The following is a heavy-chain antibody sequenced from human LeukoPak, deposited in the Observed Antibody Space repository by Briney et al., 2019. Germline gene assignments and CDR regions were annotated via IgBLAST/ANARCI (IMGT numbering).Heavy chain of an antibody. V-gene: IGHV3-53*01. CDR3: ARELSGSYSFRYYYMDV. J-gene: IGHJ6*03. Sequence: PGGSLRLSCAASGFTVSSNYMSWVRQAPGKGLEWVSVIYSGGSTYYADSVKGRFTISRDNSKNTLYLQMNSLRAEDTAVYYCARELSGSYSFRYYYMDVWGKGTTVTVSS. CDR1: GFTVSSNY. D-gene: IGHD1-26*01. CDR2: IYSGGST.